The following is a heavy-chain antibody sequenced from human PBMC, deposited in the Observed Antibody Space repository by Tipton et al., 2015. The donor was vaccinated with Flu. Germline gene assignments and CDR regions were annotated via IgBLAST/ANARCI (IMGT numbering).Heavy chain of an antibody. Sequence: TLSLTCTVSGGSITSSGYLWNWIRQPAGKGLERIGRIYSSGSTNYNPNYNPSLKSRVTISLDTSKNQFSLKLTSVTAADTAVYYCAAAPGGELWTSYQDYWGQGTLVTVSS. D-gene: IGHD3/OR15-3a*01. CDR1: GGSITSSGYL. J-gene: IGHJ4*02. CDR3: AAAPGGELWTSYQDY. V-gene: IGHV4-61*02. CDR2: IYSSGSTNYNP.